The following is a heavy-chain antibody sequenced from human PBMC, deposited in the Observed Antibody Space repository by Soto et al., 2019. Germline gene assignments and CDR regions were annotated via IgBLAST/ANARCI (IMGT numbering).Heavy chain of an antibody. CDR3: ARDLTTGTTPYY. CDR1: GFTFSSYS. V-gene: IGHV3-21*01. CDR2: ISSSSSYI. D-gene: IGHD1-1*01. Sequence: GGSLRLPCAASGFTFSSYSMNWVRQAPGKGLEWVSSISSSSSYIYYADSVKGRFTISRDNAKNSLYLQMNSLRAEDTAVYYCARDLTTGTTPYYWGQGTLVTVSS. J-gene: IGHJ4*02.